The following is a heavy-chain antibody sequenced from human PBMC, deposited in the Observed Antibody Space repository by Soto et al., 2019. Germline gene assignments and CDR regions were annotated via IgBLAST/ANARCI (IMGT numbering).Heavy chain of an antibody. V-gene: IGHV3-11*06. Sequence: GGSLRLSCATSGFPSSDYYMSWIRQAPGKGLEWLSHISPKSTYRNYADSVKGRFTISRDNTKSSLFLQMNSLGVEDTAVYYCARGGGGGLFEHWGQGVLVTVS. D-gene: IGHD2-21*01. J-gene: IGHJ4*02. CDR1: GFPSSDYY. CDR2: ISPKSTYR. CDR3: ARGGGGGLFEH.